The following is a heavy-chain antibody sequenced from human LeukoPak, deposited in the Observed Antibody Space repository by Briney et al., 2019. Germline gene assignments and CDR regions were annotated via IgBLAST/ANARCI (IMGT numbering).Heavy chain of an antibody. D-gene: IGHD3-16*01. V-gene: IGHV1-2*02. J-gene: IGHJ4*02. CDR1: GSTFTGHY. CDR2: INPNSGGT. CDR3: ATQRGSYLWGTDFDY. Sequence: ASVKVSCKASGSTFTGHYMHWVRQAPGQGLEWMGWINPNSGGTSYAQRFQGRVTMTRDTSISTAYMGLSRLRSDDTAVYYCATQRGSYLWGTDFDYWGQGTLVTVSS.